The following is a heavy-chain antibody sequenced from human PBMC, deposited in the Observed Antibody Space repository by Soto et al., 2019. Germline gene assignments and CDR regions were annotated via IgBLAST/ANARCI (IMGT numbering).Heavy chain of an antibody. CDR1: GYTFTSYG. J-gene: IGHJ6*02. CDR3: ARGGAMVRGFIPYYDYGMDV. V-gene: IGHV1-18*01. D-gene: IGHD3-10*01. Sequence: QVQLVQSGAEVKKPGASVKVSCKASGYTFTSYGISWVRQAPGQGLEWMGWISAYNGNTNYAQKLQGRVTMTTDTSTSTAYRELRSLRADDTAVYYCARGGAMVRGFIPYYDYGMDVWGQGTTVTVSS. CDR2: ISAYNGNT.